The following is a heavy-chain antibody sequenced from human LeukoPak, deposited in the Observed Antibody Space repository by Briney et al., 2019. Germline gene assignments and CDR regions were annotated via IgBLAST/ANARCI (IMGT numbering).Heavy chain of an antibody. V-gene: IGHV3-74*01. CDR3: AREALRFPLFDP. CDR1: GFTFSNYN. J-gene: IGHJ5*02. CDR2: IVSDATTT. D-gene: IGHD3-3*01. Sequence: GGSLRLSCAASGFTFSNYNMSWVRQAPGKGLEWVSHIVSDATTTSYADSVKGRFTISRDNAKNTLYLQMNSLRAEDTAVYYCAREALRFPLFDPWGQGTLVTVSS.